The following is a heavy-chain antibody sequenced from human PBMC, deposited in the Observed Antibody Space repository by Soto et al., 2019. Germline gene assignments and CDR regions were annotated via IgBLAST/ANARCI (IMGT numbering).Heavy chain of an antibody. CDR1: GFTFSSYG. J-gene: IGHJ6*02. D-gene: IGHD3-10*01. Sequence: QVQLVESGGGVVQPGRSLRLSCAASGFTFSSYGMHWVRQAPGKGLEWVAVISYDGSNKYYADSVKGRFTISRDNSKNTLYLQMNSLRAEDTAVYYWAKADSITMVRGVYYYGMDVWGQGTTVTVSS. CDR2: ISYDGSNK. V-gene: IGHV3-30*18. CDR3: AKADSITMVRGVYYYGMDV.